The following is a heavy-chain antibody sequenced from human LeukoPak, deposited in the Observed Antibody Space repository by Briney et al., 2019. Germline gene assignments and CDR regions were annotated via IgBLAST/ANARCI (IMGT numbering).Heavy chain of an antibody. J-gene: IGHJ5*02. CDR3: ASLDTAKQPLANH. CDR1: GFTFGDYA. CDR2: IREERGQE. V-gene: IGHV3-7*03. D-gene: IGHD5-18*01. Sequence: GGSLRLSCTASGFTFGDYAMSWFRQAPGKGLEWVANIREERGQEYYVDSVKGRFTISKNSAENSLYLQMNTLRVEDTAMYYCASLDTAKQPLANHWGQGTLVTVSS.